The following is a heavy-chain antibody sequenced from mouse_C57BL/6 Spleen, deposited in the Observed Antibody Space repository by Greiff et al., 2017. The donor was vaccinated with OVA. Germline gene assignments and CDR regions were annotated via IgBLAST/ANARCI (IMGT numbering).Heavy chain of an antibody. CDR2: IWSGGST. D-gene: IGHD2-2*01. Sequence: QVQLKESGPGLVQPSQSLSITCTVSGFSLTSYGVHWVRQSPGKGLEWLGVIWSGGSTDYNAAFISRLSISKDNSKSQVFFKMNSLQADYTAIYYCARILIYYGYDRGYFDVWGTGTTVTVSS. CDR1: GFSLTSYG. J-gene: IGHJ1*03. V-gene: IGHV2-2*01. CDR3: ARILIYYGYDRGYFDV.